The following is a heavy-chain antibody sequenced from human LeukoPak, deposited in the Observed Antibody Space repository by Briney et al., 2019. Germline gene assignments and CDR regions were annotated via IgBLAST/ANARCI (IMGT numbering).Heavy chain of an antibody. D-gene: IGHD4-17*01. CDR3: TREYGDYPCYYGMDV. J-gene: IGHJ6*02. CDR1: GFTFGDYA. CDR2: IRSKAYGGTT. V-gene: IGHV3-49*04. Sequence: GLSLRLSCTASGFTFGDYAMSWVRQAPGEGLEWVGFIRSKAYGGTTEYAASVKGRFTISRDDSKSIAYLQMDSLKTEDTAVYYCTREYGDYPCYYGMDVWGQGTTVTVSS.